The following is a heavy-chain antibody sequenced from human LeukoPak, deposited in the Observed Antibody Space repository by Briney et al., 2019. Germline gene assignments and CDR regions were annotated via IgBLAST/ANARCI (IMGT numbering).Heavy chain of an antibody. V-gene: IGHV4-34*01. J-gene: IGHJ4*02. CDR2: INHSGST. D-gene: IGHD5-12*01. Sequence: SETLSLTCTVSGGSISGYYWSWIRQPPGKGLEWIGEINHSGSTNYNPSLKSRVTISVDTSKNQFSLKLSSVTAADTAVYYCAKGYSGYVWNYWGQGTLVTVSS. CDR3: AKGYSGYVWNY. CDR1: GGSISGYY.